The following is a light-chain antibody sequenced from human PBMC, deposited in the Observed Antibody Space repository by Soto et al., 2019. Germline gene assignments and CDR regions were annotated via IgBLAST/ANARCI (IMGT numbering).Light chain of an antibody. CDR3: MSYAGGNSVT. CDR2: EVT. V-gene: IGLV2-8*01. J-gene: IGLJ2*01. CDR1: SSDVGKYDY. Sequence: QSALTQPPSASGSPGQSVTISCTGTSSDVGKYDYVSWFQHHPGKAPKLLIYEVTKRPSGVPDRFSASKSGNSASLTVSGLQDEDEADYYCMSYAGGNSVTFGGGTKLTVL.